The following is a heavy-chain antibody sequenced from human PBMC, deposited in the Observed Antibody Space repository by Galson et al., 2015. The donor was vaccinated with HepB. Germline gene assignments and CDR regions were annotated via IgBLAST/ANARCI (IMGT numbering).Heavy chain of an antibody. Sequence: ETLSLTCTVSGGSISSYYWSWLRQPPGKGLEWIGYIYYSGSTNYNPSLKSRVTISVDTSKNQFSLKLSSVTAADTAVYYCARLNDYGGNPYYFDYWGQGTLVTVSS. CDR2: IYYSGST. D-gene: IGHD4-23*01. CDR3: ARLNDYGGNPYYFDY. J-gene: IGHJ4*02. V-gene: IGHV4-59*01. CDR1: GGSISSYY.